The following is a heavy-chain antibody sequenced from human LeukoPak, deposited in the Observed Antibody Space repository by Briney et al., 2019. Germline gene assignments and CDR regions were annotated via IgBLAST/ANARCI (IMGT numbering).Heavy chain of an antibody. CDR3: ARSIAARGRSLDY. CDR1: GFTFTTYA. J-gene: IGHJ4*02. Sequence: GGSLRLSCAASGFTFTTYAMAWVRQAPGKGLEWVSYISSTGSTIYYADSVKGRFTISRDNAKNSLSLQMNSLRDEDTAVYYCARSIAARGRSLDYWGQGTLVTVSS. V-gene: IGHV3-48*02. D-gene: IGHD6-6*01. CDR2: ISSTGSTI.